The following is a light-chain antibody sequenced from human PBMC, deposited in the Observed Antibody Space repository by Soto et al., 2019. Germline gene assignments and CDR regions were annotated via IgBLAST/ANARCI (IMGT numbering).Light chain of an antibody. V-gene: IGLV1-40*01. CDR1: SSNIGAGYD. CDR2: GNS. CDR3: QSYDSSLSGSV. Sequence: QSVLTQPPSVSGAPGQRVTISSTGSSSNIGAGYDVHWYQQLPGTAPKLLIYGNSNRPSGVPDRFSGTKSGTSASLAITGLQAEDEADYYCQSYDSSLSGSVLGGGTKLTVL. J-gene: IGLJ2*01.